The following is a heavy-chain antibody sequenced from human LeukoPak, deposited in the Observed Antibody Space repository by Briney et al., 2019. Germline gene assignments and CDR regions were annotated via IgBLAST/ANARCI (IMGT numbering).Heavy chain of an antibody. J-gene: IGHJ4*02. V-gene: IGHV3-30*03. CDR3: ARDEFYSGSGSYGPLDN. CDR2: ISYDGKTK. D-gene: IGHD3-10*01. CDR1: GFTFSIYG. Sequence: PGGSLRLSCAASGFTFSIYGMNWVRQAPGKGLEGVAVISYDGKTKYYADSVKGRFTISRDNSKNTLYLQLNSLRAEDTAVYYCARDEFYSGSGSYGPLDNWGQGTLVTVSS.